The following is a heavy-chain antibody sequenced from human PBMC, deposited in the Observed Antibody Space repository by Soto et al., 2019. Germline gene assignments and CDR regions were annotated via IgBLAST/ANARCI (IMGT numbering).Heavy chain of an antibody. J-gene: IGHJ4*02. V-gene: IGHV1-18*01. D-gene: IGHD3-16*01. CDR3: ARGGTPIDY. CDR1: GYTFTNFG. CDR2: ISAYNGNT. Sequence: QVQLVQSGAEVKKPGASVKVSCKASGYTFTNFGISWVRQAPGQGLEWMGWISAYNGNTNYAQKFQGRVTMTTDTSTRTAYMEVRSLGFDDTAVYYWARGGTPIDYWGQGTLVTVSS.